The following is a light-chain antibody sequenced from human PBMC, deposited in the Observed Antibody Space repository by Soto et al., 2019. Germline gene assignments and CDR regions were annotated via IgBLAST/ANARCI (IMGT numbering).Light chain of an antibody. J-gene: IGKJ1*01. V-gene: IGKV3-20*01. CDR1: QSVSSGY. Sequence: EIVLTQSPGTLSLSPGERSTLSCRASQSVSSGYLAWYQQKHGQAPRXXIYDASSRATGIPDRFSGSGSGTDLTITISRLEPEDFEVYYCQQYGSSPRTFGQGTKGDIK. CDR2: DAS. CDR3: QQYGSSPRT.